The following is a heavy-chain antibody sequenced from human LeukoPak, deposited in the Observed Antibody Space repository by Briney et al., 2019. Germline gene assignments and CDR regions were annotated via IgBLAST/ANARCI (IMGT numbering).Heavy chain of an antibody. CDR1: GFTVSSND. J-gene: IGHJ4*02. Sequence: GGSLRLFCAASGFTVSSNDMTWVRQTPGKGLEWGSIIYSGGNTYYADSVKGRFTISRDNSKNTLYLQMNSLRAEDTAVFYCARDRPGDGYFDYWGQGTLVTVSS. CDR3: ARDRPGDGYFDY. V-gene: IGHV3-66*01. CDR2: IYSGGNT. D-gene: IGHD3-10*01.